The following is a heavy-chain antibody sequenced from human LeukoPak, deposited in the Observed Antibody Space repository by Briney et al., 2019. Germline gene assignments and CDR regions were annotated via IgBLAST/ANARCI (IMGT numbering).Heavy chain of an antibody. CDR3: ATYSGADKRDAFDK. CDR1: GFTISSYA. CDR2: IKEDGSHE. V-gene: IGHV3-7*01. D-gene: IGHD1-26*01. J-gene: IGHJ3*02. Sequence: PSGSLCLSCAVSGFTISSYAMSWVRQAPGKGLEWVATIKEDGSHEYNVDSLKGRFTISRDNAKNSLYLQMSSLRGEDTAVYYCATYSGADKRDAFDKWGQGTLVTVSS.